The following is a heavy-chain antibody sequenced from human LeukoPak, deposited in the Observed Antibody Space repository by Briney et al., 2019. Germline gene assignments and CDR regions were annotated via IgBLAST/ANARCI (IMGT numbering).Heavy chain of an antibody. D-gene: IGHD1-1*01. CDR1: GFTFSSYA. CDR2: ISGSGGST. V-gene: IGHV3-23*01. J-gene: IGHJ5*02. Sequence: GGSLRLSCAASGFTFSSYAMSWVRQAPGKGLEWVSGISGSGGSTYYADSVKGRFTISRDNSKNTLYLQMNSLRAEDTAVYYCAGYNWNDGGWFDPWGLGTLVTVSS. CDR3: AGYNWNDGGWFDP.